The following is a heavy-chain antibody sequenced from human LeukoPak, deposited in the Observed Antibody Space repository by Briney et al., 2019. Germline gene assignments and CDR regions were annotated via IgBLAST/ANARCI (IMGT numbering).Heavy chain of an antibody. V-gene: IGHV4-59*08. CDR1: GGSISSYY. D-gene: IGHD2-15*01. CDR3: ARSPYCSGSSCYYNWFDP. CDR2: IYYIRST. Sequence: SETLSLTCTVTGGSISSYYWSWIRQPPGKGLEWIGYIYYIRSTNYNPSLKSRVTISVDTSKNQFSLKLSSVTAADTAMYYCARSPYCSGSSCYYNWFDPWGQGTLVTVSS. J-gene: IGHJ5*02.